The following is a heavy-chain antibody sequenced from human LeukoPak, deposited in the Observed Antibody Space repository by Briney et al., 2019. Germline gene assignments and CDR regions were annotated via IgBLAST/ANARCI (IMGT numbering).Heavy chain of an antibody. CDR1: GLTFSTSW. Sequence: PGGSLRLSCAASGLTFSTSWMHWVRQTPGKGLEWVSRINSDGSSTSYADSVKGRFTISRDNAKNTLYLQVNSLRPEDTAVYYCARDTTYYSDRRGYYYYPFDSWGQGTLVTVSS. V-gene: IGHV3-74*01. J-gene: IGHJ4*02. D-gene: IGHD3-22*01. CDR2: INSDGSST. CDR3: ARDTTYYSDRRGYYYYPFDS.